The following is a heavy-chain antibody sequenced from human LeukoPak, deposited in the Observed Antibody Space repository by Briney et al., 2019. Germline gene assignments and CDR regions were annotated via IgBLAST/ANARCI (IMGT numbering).Heavy chain of an antibody. CDR2: FDPEDGET. D-gene: IGHD4-23*01. Sequence: ASVKVSCKVSGYTLTELSMHWVRQAPGKGLEWMGGFDPEDGETIYEQKFQGRVTITEDTSTDTAYMELSSPASEDTAVYYCAIRLPHDYGGNGNAFDIWGQGTMVTVSS. CDR1: GYTLTELS. J-gene: IGHJ3*02. V-gene: IGHV1-24*01. CDR3: AIRLPHDYGGNGNAFDI.